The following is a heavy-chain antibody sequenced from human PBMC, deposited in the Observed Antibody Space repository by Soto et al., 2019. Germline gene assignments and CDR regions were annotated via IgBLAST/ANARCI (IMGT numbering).Heavy chain of an antibody. J-gene: IGHJ4*02. CDR1: GFTFTAYA. CDR2: INTAEGGT. CDR3: AKNYQFDS. Sequence: EVQLLESGGGLVQPGGSLRLFCTASGFTFTAYAMSWVRQAPGKGPEWVSSINTAEGGTNDAESVKGRFTISRDNSKNTLYLQMDSLRAEDTAMYYCAKNYQFDSWGQGTLVIVSS. V-gene: IGHV3-23*01. D-gene: IGHD2-2*01.